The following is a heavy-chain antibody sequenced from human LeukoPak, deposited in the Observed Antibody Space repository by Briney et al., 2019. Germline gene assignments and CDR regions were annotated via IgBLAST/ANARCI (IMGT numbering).Heavy chain of an antibody. CDR3: CWGWDIDY. D-gene: IGHD7-27*01. J-gene: IGHJ4*02. CDR2: IKEDGSES. CDR1: GFNFGEFW. Sequence: PGGSLRLSCAASGFNFGEFWMAWVRQTPGMGLEWVADIKEDGSESFYVDSVKGRFTISRDNSKNSLDLQMNRLRAEDTAVYYCCWGWDIDYWGQGTLVTVSS. V-gene: IGHV3-7*01.